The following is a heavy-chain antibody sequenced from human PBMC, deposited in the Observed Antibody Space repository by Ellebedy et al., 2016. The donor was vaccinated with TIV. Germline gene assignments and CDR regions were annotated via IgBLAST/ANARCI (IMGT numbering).Heavy chain of an antibody. J-gene: IGHJ4*02. V-gene: IGHV3-74*01. CDR1: GFTFSYYW. CDR2: VNGGGVSA. CDR3: TRTLTSYYFDY. D-gene: IGHD2-21*02. Sequence: PGGSLRLSCEASGFTFSYYWMHWVRKAPGKGLVWVSRVNGGGVSASYSDSVKGRFTISRDNAKKTIYLQMNSLRAEDTAVYYCTRTLTSYYFDYWGQGALVTVSS.